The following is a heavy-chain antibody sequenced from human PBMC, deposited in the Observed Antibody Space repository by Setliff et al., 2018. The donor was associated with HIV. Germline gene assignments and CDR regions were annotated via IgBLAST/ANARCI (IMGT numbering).Heavy chain of an antibody. V-gene: IGHV1-18*01. Sequence: ASVKVSCKASGYTFTTYDITWVRQAPGQGLEWLGWISPYNGHTNFAQKFQGRVTMTTDTATSTAYMGVRSLRSDDTAVYYCAKERSGGPASYYYGMDVWGQGTTVTVSS. CDR3: AKERSGGPASYYYGMDV. CDR2: ISPYNGHT. CDR1: GYTFTTYD. D-gene: IGHD2-15*01. J-gene: IGHJ6*02.